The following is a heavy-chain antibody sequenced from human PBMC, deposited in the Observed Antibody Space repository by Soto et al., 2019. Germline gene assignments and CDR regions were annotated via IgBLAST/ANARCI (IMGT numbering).Heavy chain of an antibody. CDR1: GYTFTSYG. CDR2: ISAYNGNT. Sequence: ASVKVSCKASGYTFTSYGISWVRQAPGQGLEWMGWISAYNGNTNYAQKFQGWVTMTRDTSISTAYMELSRLRSDDTAVYYCAGRGSAYPGYYSGMDGWGKGTTVTVAS. CDR3: AGRGSAYPGYYSGMDG. V-gene: IGHV1-18*01. J-gene: IGHJ6*04. D-gene: IGHD1-26*01.